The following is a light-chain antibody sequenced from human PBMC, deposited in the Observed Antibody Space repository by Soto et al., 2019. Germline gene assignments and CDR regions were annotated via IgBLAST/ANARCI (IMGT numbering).Light chain of an antibody. Sequence: QSVLTQPPSASGSPGQSVTISCTGTSSDVGGYNYVSWYQQHPGKAPKLMIYEVNKRPSGVPDRFSGSKSGNTASLTVSGPQAEDEADYYCASYAGNNKGVFGGGTQLTVL. V-gene: IGLV2-8*01. CDR1: SSDVGGYNY. CDR3: ASYAGNNKGV. J-gene: IGLJ3*02. CDR2: EVN.